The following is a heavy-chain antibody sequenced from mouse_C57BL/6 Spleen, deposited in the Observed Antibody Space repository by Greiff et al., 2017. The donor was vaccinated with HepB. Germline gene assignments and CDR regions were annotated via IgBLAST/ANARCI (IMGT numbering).Heavy chain of an antibody. CDR3: ARGGGNGYYWFAY. V-gene: IGHV1-26*01. CDR2: INPNNGGT. CDR1: GYTFTDYY. D-gene: IGHD2-3*01. Sequence: EVQLQQSGPELVKPGASVKISCKASGYTFTDYYMNWVKQSHGKSLEWIGDINPNNGGTSYNQKFKGKATLTVDKSSSTAYMELRSLTSEDSAVYYCARGGGNGYYWFAYWGQGTLVTVSA. J-gene: IGHJ3*01.